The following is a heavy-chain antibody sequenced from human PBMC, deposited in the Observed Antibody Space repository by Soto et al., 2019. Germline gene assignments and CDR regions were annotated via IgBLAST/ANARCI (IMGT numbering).Heavy chain of an antibody. CDR1: GFTFSSYG. V-gene: IGHV3-30*18. D-gene: IGHD3-3*01. Sequence: PGGSLRLSCAASGFTFSSYGMHWVRQAPGKGLEWVAVISYDGSNKYYADSVKGRFTISRDNSKNTLYLQMNSLRAEDTAVYYCAKHSYDFWSGPTAFDIWGQGTMVPVSS. CDR2: ISYDGSNK. J-gene: IGHJ3*02. CDR3: AKHSYDFWSGPTAFDI.